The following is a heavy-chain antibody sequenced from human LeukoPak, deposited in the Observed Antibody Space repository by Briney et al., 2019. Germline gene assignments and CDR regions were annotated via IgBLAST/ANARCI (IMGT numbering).Heavy chain of an antibody. D-gene: IGHD5-24*01. Sequence: GGSLRLSCAASGFTFSSYAMNWVRQAPGKGLEWVSSISESGDDTAYADSVKGRFTISRDNSRNTLYLQMISLRAEDTAVYYCAKQFVDVWGQGTLVTVSS. CDR2: ISESGDDT. CDR3: AKQFVDV. J-gene: IGHJ5*02. CDR1: GFTFSSYA. V-gene: IGHV3-23*01.